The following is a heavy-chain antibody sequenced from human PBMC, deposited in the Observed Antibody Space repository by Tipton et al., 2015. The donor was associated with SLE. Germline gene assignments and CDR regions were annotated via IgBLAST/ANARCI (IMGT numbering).Heavy chain of an antibody. CDR1: GFTFSSYA. D-gene: IGHD7-27*01. V-gene: IGHV3-64*04. Sequence: LVQSGGGLVQPGGSLRLSCAASGFTFSSYAMHWVRQAPGKGLEYVSAISSNGGSTYYADSVKGRFTISRDNSKNTLYLQMNSLRAEDTAVYYCARDKTVGLGISHYFDYWGQGTLVTVSS. CDR3: ARDKTVGLGISHYFDY. J-gene: IGHJ4*02. CDR2: ISSNGGST.